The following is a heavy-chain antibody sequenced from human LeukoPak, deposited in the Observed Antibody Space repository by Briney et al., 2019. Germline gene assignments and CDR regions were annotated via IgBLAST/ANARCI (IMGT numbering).Heavy chain of an antibody. V-gene: IGHV4-59*08. J-gene: IGHJ5*02. Sequence: SETLSLTCTVSGASGSSYYWNWIRQPPGKGLEWIGYISYSWSTNYNPSFKSRVTISVATSMSQVSLKQTSVTAADTAVYYCGRRRDWNWFDPWGQGTLVTVSS. D-gene: IGHD2-21*01. CDR3: GRRRDWNWFDP. CDR1: GASGSSYY. CDR2: ISYSWST.